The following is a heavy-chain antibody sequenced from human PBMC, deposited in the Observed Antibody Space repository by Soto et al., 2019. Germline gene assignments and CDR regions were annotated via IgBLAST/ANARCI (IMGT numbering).Heavy chain of an antibody. CDR1: GYPVTAYY. CDR2: INPATGAA. CDR3: VRGGGVGVAGSAAFDM. V-gene: IGHV1-2*02. Sequence: QLHLVQSGAVVKKPGASVTVSCSASGYPVTAYYMHWVRQAPGRGLEWMGGINPATGAAKYTQTFQGRVTLTRDTSPSTVFMEPGGLTSEDTAVFYCVRGGGVGVAGSAAFDMWGQGTLVTVSS. J-gene: IGHJ3*02. D-gene: IGHD3-3*01.